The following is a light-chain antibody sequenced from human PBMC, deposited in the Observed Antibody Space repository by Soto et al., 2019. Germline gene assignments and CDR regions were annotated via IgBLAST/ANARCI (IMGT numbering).Light chain of an antibody. CDR2: EVS. CDR1: SSDIGAYNY. Sequence: QSALTQPPSASGSPGQSVTISCTGTSSDIGAYNYVSWYQQHPGTAPKLMIYEVSKRPSGVPDRFSGSKSGNTASLTVSGLQAEDEADYYCSSYAGSNTYVVLGGGTKVTVL. CDR3: SSYAGSNTYVV. J-gene: IGLJ2*01. V-gene: IGLV2-8*01.